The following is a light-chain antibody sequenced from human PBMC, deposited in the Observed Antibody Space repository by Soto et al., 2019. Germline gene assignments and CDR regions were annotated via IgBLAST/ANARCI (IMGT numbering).Light chain of an antibody. V-gene: IGKV1-33*01. Sequence: DILMTQSPSSLSASVGDRVTITCQASQDITNFLNWYQHKPGRAPKLLIYAASTLQSGVPSRFSGSGSGTDFAFTISSLQPEDIATYYCQQYDILLTFGQGTRLEIK. CDR2: AAS. J-gene: IGKJ5*01. CDR3: QQYDILLT. CDR1: QDITNF.